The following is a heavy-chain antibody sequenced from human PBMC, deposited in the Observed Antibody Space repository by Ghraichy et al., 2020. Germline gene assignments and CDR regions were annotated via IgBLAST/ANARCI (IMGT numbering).Heavy chain of an antibody. J-gene: IGHJ3*02. CDR3: ARLRSLLAAYDAFDI. V-gene: IGHV4-39*01. CDR1: GGSINNPNYH. CDR2: FDYSGST. D-gene: IGHD6-19*01. Sequence: SETLSLTCSVSGGSINNPNYHWGWIRQPPGKGLEWIASFDYSGSTYYNPSLKSRVTISVDTSMNQFSLRLSSVTAADTAVYYCARLRSLLAAYDAFDIWGQGTMVTVSS.